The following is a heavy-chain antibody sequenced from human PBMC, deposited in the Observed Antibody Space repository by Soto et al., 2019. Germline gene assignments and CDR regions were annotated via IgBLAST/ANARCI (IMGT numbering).Heavy chain of an antibody. CDR3: ARHSVTSDNWFGP. Sequence: SETLSLTCSVSGGSISNYYWSWIRQPPGKGLEWIGYIYYNGRTIYNSSLKSRVTISVDTSKNQFSLKLTSVTAADTAVNYCARHSVTSDNWFGPWGQGTLVTVSS. CDR2: IYYNGRT. V-gene: IGHV4-59*01. D-gene: IGHD3-10*01. J-gene: IGHJ5*02. CDR1: GGSISNYY.